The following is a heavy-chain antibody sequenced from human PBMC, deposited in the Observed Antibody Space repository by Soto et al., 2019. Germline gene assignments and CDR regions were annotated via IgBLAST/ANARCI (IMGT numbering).Heavy chain of an antibody. CDR2: IYYSGST. CDR1: GGSISSGGYY. J-gene: IGHJ3*02. CDR3: ARDSDCSGGSCYLGQDAFDI. Sequence: QVRLQESGPGLVKPSQTLSLTCTVSGGSISSGGYYWSWIRQHPGKGLEWIGYIYYSGSTYYNPSLKSRVTISVDTSKNQFSLKLSSVTAADTAVYYCARDSDCSGGSCYLGQDAFDIWGQGTMVTVSS. D-gene: IGHD2-15*01. V-gene: IGHV4-31*03.